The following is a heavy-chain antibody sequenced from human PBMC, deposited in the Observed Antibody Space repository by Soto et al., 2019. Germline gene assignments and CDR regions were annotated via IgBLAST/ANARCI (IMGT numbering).Heavy chain of an antibody. J-gene: IGHJ3*02. CDR3: ARGETPMITGMDSFDI. D-gene: IGHD3-16*01. CDR1: GFTFSRYW. V-gene: IGHV3-7*01. CDR2: IKQDGTEK. Sequence: PGGSLRLSCAASGFTFSRYWMNWVRQAPGKGLEWVANIKQDGTEKNYADSVKGRFTISRDNARKSLYLQMDSLRAEDTAVYFCARGETPMITGMDSFDIWGQETRVTVSS.